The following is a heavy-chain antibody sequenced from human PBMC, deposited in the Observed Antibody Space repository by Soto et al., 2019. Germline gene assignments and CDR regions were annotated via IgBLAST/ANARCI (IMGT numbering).Heavy chain of an antibody. CDR2: ISAYNGNT. V-gene: IGHV1-18*04. D-gene: IGHD6-13*01. CDR1: GYTFTSYG. Sequence: ASVKVSCKASGYTFTSYGISWVRQAPGQGLERMGWISAYNGNTNYAQKLQGRVTMTTDTSTSTAYMELRSLRSDDTAVYYCARVKAYFPIAAAGTEDAFDIWGQGTMVTVSS. CDR3: ARVKAYFPIAAAGTEDAFDI. J-gene: IGHJ3*02.